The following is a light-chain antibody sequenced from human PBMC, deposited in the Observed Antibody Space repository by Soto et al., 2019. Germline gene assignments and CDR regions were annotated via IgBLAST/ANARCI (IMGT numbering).Light chain of an antibody. J-gene: IGKJ4*01. Sequence: DIQLTQSPSFLSASVGDRVTITCRASQGISSYLALYQQKPGKAPKLLIYAASTLLSGVPSRFSGSGSGTEFTLTISSLQPEDFATYYCQHLNSFPFTFGGGTKVEIK. CDR2: AAS. V-gene: IGKV1-9*01. CDR3: QHLNSFPFT. CDR1: QGISSY.